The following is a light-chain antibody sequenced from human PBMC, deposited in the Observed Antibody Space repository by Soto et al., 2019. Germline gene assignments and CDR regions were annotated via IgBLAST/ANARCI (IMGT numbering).Light chain of an antibody. Sequence: QSALTQPASVSGSPGQSFTLSCPGTSSDVGGYNYVSWYQLHPGKAPKLIIYEVNNRPSGLSNRFSGSKSGNTASLTISGLQADDEGDYYCSSYTSDTSPSVFGTWTKLTVL. CDR2: EVN. V-gene: IGLV2-14*01. CDR3: SSYTSDTSPSV. J-gene: IGLJ1*01. CDR1: SSDVGGYNY.